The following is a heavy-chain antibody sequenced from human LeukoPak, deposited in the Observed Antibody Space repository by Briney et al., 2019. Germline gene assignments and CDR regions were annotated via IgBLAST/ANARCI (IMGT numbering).Heavy chain of an antibody. CDR2: IYWDDDK. J-gene: IGHJ4*02. D-gene: IGHD3-9*01. V-gene: IGHV2-5*02. CDR1: GFSLSTSGVG. Sequence: RKSGPTLVNPTQTLTLTCTFSGFSLSTSGVGVGWIRQPPGKAPKWLALIYWDDDKRYSPSLKTRLTITKDTSKNQVVLTMTNVDPVDTGTYYCAHLAARYFEYYFDFWGQGTLVIVSS. CDR3: AHLAARYFEYYFDF.